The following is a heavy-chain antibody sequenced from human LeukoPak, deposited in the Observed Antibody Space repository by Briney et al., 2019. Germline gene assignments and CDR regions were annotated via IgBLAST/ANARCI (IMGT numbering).Heavy chain of an antibody. CDR2: IIPIFGTA. J-gene: IGHJ3*02. CDR3: ARVGPFAFDI. V-gene: IGHV1-69*06. CDR1: GYTFTVYY. Sequence: GASVKVSCKASGYTFTVYYMHWVRQAPGQGLEWMGGIIPIFGTANYAQKFQGRVTITADKSTSTAYMELSSLRSEDTAVYYCARVGPFAFDIWGQGTMVTVSS. D-gene: IGHD3-16*01.